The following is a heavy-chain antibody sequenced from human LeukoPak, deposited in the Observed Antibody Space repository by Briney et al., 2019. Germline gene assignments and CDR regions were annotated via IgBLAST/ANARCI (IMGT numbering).Heavy chain of an antibody. D-gene: IGHD1-1*01. CDR2: MNPNSGNT. Sequence: ASVKLSCTASGYTFTSYDINWVRQANGQGLEWMGWMNPNSGNTGYAQKYQGKGTMTRNRSKCTAYMELSSLRSEDTAVYYCARSGTRAAARRSNWFDPWGQGTLVTVSS. CDR1: GYTFTSYD. J-gene: IGHJ5*02. CDR3: ARSGTRAAARRSNWFDP. V-gene: IGHV1-8*01.